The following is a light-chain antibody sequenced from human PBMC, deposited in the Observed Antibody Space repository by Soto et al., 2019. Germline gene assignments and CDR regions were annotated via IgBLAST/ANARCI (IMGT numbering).Light chain of an antibody. CDR3: SSYTSSFKLAV. CDR2: DVS. V-gene: IGLV2-14*03. Sequence: QTVVTQPASVSGSPGQSITIFCTGTSSDVGGYNYVSWYQQHPGSAPKLMIYDVSSRPSGVSNSFSGSKSGNTASLTISGLHADDEADYYCSSYTSSFKLAVFGSGTKLTVL. CDR1: SSDVGGYNY. J-gene: IGLJ1*01.